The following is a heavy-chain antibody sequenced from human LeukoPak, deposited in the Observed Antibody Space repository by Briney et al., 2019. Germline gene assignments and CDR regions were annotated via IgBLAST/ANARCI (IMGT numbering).Heavy chain of an antibody. Sequence: GGSLRLSCAASGFTFSSYGMHWVRQAPGKGLEWVAFIRYDGSNKYYADSVKGRFTISRDNSKNTLYLQMNSLRAEDTAVYYCARVGYSWNAFDIWGQGTMVTVSS. CDR2: IRYDGSNK. V-gene: IGHV3-30*02. CDR3: ARVGYSWNAFDI. J-gene: IGHJ3*02. CDR1: GFTFSSYG. D-gene: IGHD5-12*01.